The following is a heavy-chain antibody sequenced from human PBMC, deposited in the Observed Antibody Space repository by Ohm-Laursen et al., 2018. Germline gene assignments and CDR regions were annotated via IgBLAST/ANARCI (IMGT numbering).Heavy chain of an antibody. CDR1: GYSVGITNW. CDR2: MYYSGIT. V-gene: IGHV4-28*02. Sequence: SQTLSLTCAVSGYSVGITNWWAWIRQPPGKGLEWIGYMYYSGITYYNPSLKSRVTMSIDTSKNQVSLKLNSVTAVDTAMYYCARDRAGSFDYWGQGIRVIVSS. D-gene: IGHD3-10*01. CDR3: ARDRAGSFDY. J-gene: IGHJ4*02.